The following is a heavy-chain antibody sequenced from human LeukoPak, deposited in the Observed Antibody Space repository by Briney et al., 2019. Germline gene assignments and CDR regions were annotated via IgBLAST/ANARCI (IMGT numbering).Heavy chain of an antibody. J-gene: IGHJ3*02. D-gene: IGHD4-17*01. CDR1: GYTFTSYY. V-gene: IGHV1-46*01. CDR2: INPSGGST. CDR3: ARDGHDYGDLRAFDI. Sequence: ASVKVSCKASGYTFTSYYMHWVRQAPGQGLEWMGIINPSGGSTSYAQKFQGRVTMTRDTSTSTVYMELSSLRSEDTAVYYCARDGHDYGDLRAFDIWGQGTMVTVSS.